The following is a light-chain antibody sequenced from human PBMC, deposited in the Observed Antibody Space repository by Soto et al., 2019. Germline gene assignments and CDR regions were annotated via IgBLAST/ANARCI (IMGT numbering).Light chain of an antibody. CDR1: SSDVGSYNL. CDR2: EVN. Sequence: QSVVTQPASESGSPGQSITISCTRTSSDVGSYNLVSWYQQLPGKAPILIIYEVNERPTGISNRCSSSKSGNTASLTISGLQGEDEADYYCCSYAGSSIFVFGGGTKVTVL. J-gene: IGLJ2*01. V-gene: IGLV2-23*02. CDR3: CSYAGSSIFV.